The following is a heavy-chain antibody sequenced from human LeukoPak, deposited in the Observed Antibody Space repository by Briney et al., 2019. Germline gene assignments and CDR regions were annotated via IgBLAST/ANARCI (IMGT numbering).Heavy chain of an antibody. J-gene: IGHJ4*02. V-gene: IGHV3-21*01. CDR2: ITGDSKYI. CDR3: ARDFDYGDY. CDR1: GFTFSSYS. Sequence: GGSLRLSCAASGFTFSSYSMNWVRQAPGKGLEWVSSITGDSKYIYYADSVRGRFTNSRDNAKNSLYLQMNSLRAEDTAVYYCARDFDYGDYWGQGTLVTVSS.